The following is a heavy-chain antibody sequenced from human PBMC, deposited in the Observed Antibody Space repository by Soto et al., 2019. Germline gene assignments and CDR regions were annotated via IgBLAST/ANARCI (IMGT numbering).Heavy chain of an antibody. CDR2: ISTNGNTI. J-gene: IGHJ4*02. Sequence: PGGSLRLSCAASGFTFSRYEMNWVRQAPGKGLEWVSYISTNGNTIHYADSVKGRFTISRDNAKNSLYLQMNSLRAEDTAVYYCARDIDYYDSSGYQDYWGQGTLVTVSS. D-gene: IGHD3-22*01. V-gene: IGHV3-48*03. CDR1: GFTFSRYE. CDR3: ARDIDYYDSSGYQDY.